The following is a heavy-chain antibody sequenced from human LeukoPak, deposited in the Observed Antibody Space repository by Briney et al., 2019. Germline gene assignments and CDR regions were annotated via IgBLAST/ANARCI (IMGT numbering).Heavy chain of an antibody. Sequence: PSETLSLPCTVSGVSLNSYYGRWLPQPAGRGRVWLRRIYTSGSNNYNPPLESRVTMSVDTSKNQLSLKLSSVTAADTAVYYCARGLRNWNDAGKYNWFDPWGQGTLVSVSS. CDR2: IYTSGSN. D-gene: IGHD1-20*01. J-gene: IGHJ5*02. V-gene: IGHV4-4*07. CDR1: GVSLNSYY. CDR3: ARGLRNWNDAGKYNWFDP.